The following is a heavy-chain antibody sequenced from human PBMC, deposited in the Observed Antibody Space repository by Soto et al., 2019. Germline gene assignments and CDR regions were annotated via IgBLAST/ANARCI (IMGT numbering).Heavy chain of an antibody. Sequence: QVQLVQSGAEVKKPGASVKVSCKASGGTFSSYTISWVRQAPGQGLEWMGRIIPILGIENYGQKFQGRVTITADKSTSTAYMELSSLRSEDTAVYYCARDAHGGRHAFDIWGQGTMVTVSS. J-gene: IGHJ3*02. V-gene: IGHV1-69*08. CDR3: ARDAHGGRHAFDI. CDR1: GGTFSSYT. CDR2: IIPILGIE. D-gene: IGHD1-26*01.